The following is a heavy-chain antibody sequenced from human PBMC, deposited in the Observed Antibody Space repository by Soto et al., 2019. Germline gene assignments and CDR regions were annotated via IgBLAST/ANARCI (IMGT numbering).Heavy chain of an antibody. CDR3: ARERELGFWSGYLAGDITGTTFWFDP. J-gene: IGHJ5*02. Sequence: PSETLSLTCAVYGGSFSGYYWSWIRQPPGKGLEWIGEINHSGSTNYNPSLKSRVTISVDTSKNQFSLKLSSVTAADTAVYYCARERELGFWSGYLAGDITGTTFWFDPWGQGTLVTVSS. D-gene: IGHD3-3*01. CDR1: GGSFSGYY. V-gene: IGHV4-34*01. CDR2: INHSGST.